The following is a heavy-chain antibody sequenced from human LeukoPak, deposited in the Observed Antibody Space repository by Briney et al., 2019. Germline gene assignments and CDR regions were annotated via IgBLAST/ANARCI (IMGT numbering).Heavy chain of an antibody. CDR2: ITPSGDGT. J-gene: IGHJ3*02. D-gene: IGHD5-12*01. CDR1: GFTFSSYS. CDR3: AKDSPVATI. Sequence: PGGSLRISCAASGFTFSSYSMSWVRQAPGKGLDWVSSITPSGDGTYYADSVKGRFTIFRDNSKNTLYLQMISLRAEDTAVYYCAKDSPVATIWGQGTMVTVSS. V-gene: IGHV3-23*01.